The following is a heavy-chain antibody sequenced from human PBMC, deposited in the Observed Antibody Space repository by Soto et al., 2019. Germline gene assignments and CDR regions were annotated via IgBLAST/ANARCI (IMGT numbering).Heavy chain of an antibody. CDR1: GFTFSSYA. J-gene: IGHJ6*02. D-gene: IGHD6-13*01. CDR2: ISGSGGST. V-gene: IGHV3-23*01. CDR3: AKDGGNDWLPPDSSSWAYYYYGMDG. Sequence: GGSLRLSCAASGFTFSSYAMSWVRQAPGKGLEWVSAISGSGGSTYYADSVKGRFTISRDNSKNTLYLQMNSLRAEDTAVYYCAKDGGNDWLPPDSSSWAYYYYGMDGWGQGTTVTVSS.